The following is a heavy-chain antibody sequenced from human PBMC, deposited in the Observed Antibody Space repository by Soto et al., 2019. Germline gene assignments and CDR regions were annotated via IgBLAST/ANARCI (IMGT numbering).Heavy chain of an antibody. Sequence: QVQLQESGPGLVKPSGTLSLTCAVSGGSISSSNWWSWVRQPPGKGLEWIGEIYHSGSTNYNPSLKSRVTISVDKSKNQFSLKLSSVTAADTAEYYCARALKGDSYYGSGSYSPIYYYYGMDVWGQGTTVTVSS. J-gene: IGHJ6*02. CDR3: ARALKGDSYYGSGSYSPIYYYYGMDV. CDR1: GGSISSSNW. D-gene: IGHD3-10*01. V-gene: IGHV4-4*02. CDR2: IYHSGST.